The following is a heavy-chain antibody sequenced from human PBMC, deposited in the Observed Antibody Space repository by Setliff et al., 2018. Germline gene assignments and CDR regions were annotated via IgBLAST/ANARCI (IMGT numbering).Heavy chain of an antibody. Sequence: SETLSLTCTVSGGSISSESYYWGWLRQHPGKGMEWIGSMGTNYYSESTNYNPSLNSRVTISMDTSKNQFSLKVSSLTAADTAVYYCARYFSPREKLLLDYWGQGALVTVSS. CDR2: MGTNYYSEST. D-gene: IGHD2-21*01. CDR3: ARYFSPREKLLLDY. V-gene: IGHV4-39*07. CDR1: GGSISSESYY. J-gene: IGHJ4*02.